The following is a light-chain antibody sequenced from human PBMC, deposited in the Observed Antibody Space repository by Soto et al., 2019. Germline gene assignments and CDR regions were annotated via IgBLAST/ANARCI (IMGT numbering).Light chain of an antibody. CDR1: STDFVSYNR. CDR3: SLYTSENTYV. J-gene: IGLJ1*01. V-gene: IGLV2-18*01. Sequence: LTQPPSVSGSPGQSVTISCTGTSTDFVSYNRVSWYQQPPGTAPKLIIYEASNRPSGVPDRFSGSKSGNTAPLTISGLQAADEADYYCSLYTSENTYVFGTGTKVTVL. CDR2: EAS.